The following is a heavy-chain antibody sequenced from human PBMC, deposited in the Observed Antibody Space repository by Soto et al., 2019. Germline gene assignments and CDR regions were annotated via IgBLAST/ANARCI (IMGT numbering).Heavy chain of an antibody. Sequence: EVQLLESGGGLVQPGGSLRLSCAASGFTFSSYALSWVRQAPGEGLEWVSGISGSGGSTNYADSVKGRFTISRDNSKDTLFLQKSSLRAEDTAVYYCARGGYGRVFDCWGQGSLVTVSS. J-gene: IGHJ4*02. D-gene: IGHD2-15*01. CDR3: ARGGYGRVFDC. CDR1: GFTFSSYA. V-gene: IGHV3-23*01. CDR2: ISGSGGST.